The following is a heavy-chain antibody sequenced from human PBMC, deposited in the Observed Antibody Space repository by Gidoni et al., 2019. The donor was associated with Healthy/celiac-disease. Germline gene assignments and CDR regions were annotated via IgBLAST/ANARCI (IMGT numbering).Heavy chain of an antibody. CDR2: IYWDDDK. CDR1: AFSLSTSGVG. Sequence: QITLKASGPTLVQPTQTLTLTCTFSAFSLSTSGVGVGWIRQPPGKALEWLALIYWDDDKRYSTSLKSRLTITKDTSKNHVVLTMTNMDPVDTATYYCAHILDMVRGVIKDHDAFDIWGQGTMVTVSS. J-gene: IGHJ3*02. CDR3: AHILDMVRGVIKDHDAFDI. D-gene: IGHD3-10*01. V-gene: IGHV2-5*02.